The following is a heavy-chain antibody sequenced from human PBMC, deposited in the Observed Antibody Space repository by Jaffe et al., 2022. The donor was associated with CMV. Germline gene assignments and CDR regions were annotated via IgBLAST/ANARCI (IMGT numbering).Heavy chain of an antibody. Sequence: EVQLVESGGGLVKPGGSLRLSCAASGFTFSSYSMNWVRQAPGKGLEWVSSISSSSSYIYYADSVKGRFTISRDNAKNSLYLQMNSLRAEDTAVYYCASLLGGGSYYGGARGSEYFQHWGQGTLVTVSS. D-gene: IGHD1-26*01. CDR3: ASLLGGGSYYGGARGSEYFQH. V-gene: IGHV3-21*01. J-gene: IGHJ1*01. CDR1: GFTFSSYS. CDR2: ISSSSSYI.